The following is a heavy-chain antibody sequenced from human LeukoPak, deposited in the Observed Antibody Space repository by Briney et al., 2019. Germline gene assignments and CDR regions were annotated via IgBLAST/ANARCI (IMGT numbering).Heavy chain of an antibody. D-gene: IGHD3-10*01. CDR3: ARGGWGYYGSGSYNY. CDR1: GYSFVLYG. Sequence: ASVKVSCKASGYSFVLYGISWVRQATGQGLEWMGWMNPNSGNTGYAQKFQGRVTMTRNTSISTAYMELSSLRSEDTAVYYCARGGWGYYGSGSYNYWGQGTLVTVSS. V-gene: IGHV1-8*02. J-gene: IGHJ4*02. CDR2: MNPNSGNT.